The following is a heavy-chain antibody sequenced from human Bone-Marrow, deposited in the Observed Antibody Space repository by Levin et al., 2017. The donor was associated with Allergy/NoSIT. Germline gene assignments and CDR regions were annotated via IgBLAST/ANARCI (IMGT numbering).Heavy chain of an antibody. Sequence: SQTLSLPCTVSGGSTRSGDYYWSWIRQPPGKGLEWIGYIYYSGSTYYNPSLKSRVTISVDTSKNQFSLKLSSVTAADTAVYYCARSSIAAAGPNWFDPWGQGTLVTVSS. D-gene: IGHD6-13*01. V-gene: IGHV4-30-4*01. CDR2: IYYSGST. CDR3: ARSSIAAAGPNWFDP. J-gene: IGHJ5*02. CDR1: GGSTRSGDYY.